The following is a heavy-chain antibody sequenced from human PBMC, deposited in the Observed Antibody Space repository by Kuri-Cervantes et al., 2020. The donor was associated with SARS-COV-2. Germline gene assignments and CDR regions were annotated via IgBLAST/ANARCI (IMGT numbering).Heavy chain of an antibody. CDR2: ISYSGHT. D-gene: IGHD1-20*01. CDR3: ATHMYKSNPGDAFDI. CDR1: GGSITGNYN. Sequence: ESLKISCPVSGGSITGNYNWGWIRQPPGKGLEWIGTISYSGHTYYNPSLKIRVAMFIDTSKNHFSLKLYSLTAADTSVYYCATHMYKSNPGDAFDISGRGTLVTVSS. J-gene: IGHJ3*02. V-gene: IGHV4-39*01.